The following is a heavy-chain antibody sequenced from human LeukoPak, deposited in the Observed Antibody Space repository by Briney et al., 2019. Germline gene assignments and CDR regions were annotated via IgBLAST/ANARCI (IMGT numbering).Heavy chain of an antibody. CDR3: AKDGDYCGGDCYFGTFGI. CDR2: FSGSGGST. V-gene: IGHV3-23*01. D-gene: IGHD2-21*02. Sequence: PGGSLRLSCAASGFTFSSYAMSWVRQAPGKGLEWVSTFSGSGGSTYYADSVKGRFTISRDNSKNTLYLQMNSLRAEDTAVYYCAKDGDYCGGDCYFGTFGIWGQGTMVTVSS. J-gene: IGHJ3*02. CDR1: GFTFSSYA.